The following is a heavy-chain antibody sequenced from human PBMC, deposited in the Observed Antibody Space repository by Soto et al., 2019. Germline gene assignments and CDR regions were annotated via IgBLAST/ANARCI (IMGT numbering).Heavy chain of an antibody. CDR2: INPKSGGT. V-gene: IGHV1-2*04. Sequence: GASVKVSCKASGYSFTDYHIHWVRQAPGQGLEWLGRINPKSGGTSTTQKFQGWVTMTTDTSISTASMELTRLTSDDTAIYYCARGDSTDCSNGVCSFFYNHDMDVWGQGTTVTVSS. D-gene: IGHD2-8*01. J-gene: IGHJ6*02. CDR3: ARGDSTDCSNGVCSFFYNHDMDV. CDR1: GYSFTDYH.